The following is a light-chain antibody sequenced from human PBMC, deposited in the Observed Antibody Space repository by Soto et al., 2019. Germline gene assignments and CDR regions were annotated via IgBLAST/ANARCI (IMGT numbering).Light chain of an antibody. CDR2: DAS. Sequence: EIVLTQSPVTLSLSTGERATISCRASQRISSHLAWYQQKPGRAPRLLIYDASNRATGIPAKFSGSGSETDFTLTISSLEPEDFAVYYCQQRNSWPFTFGEGTKVDIK. V-gene: IGKV3-11*01. J-gene: IGKJ4*01. CDR1: QRISSH. CDR3: QQRNSWPFT.